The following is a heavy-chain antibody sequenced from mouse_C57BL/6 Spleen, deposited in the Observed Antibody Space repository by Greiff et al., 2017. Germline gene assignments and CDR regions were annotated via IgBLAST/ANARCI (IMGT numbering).Heavy chain of an antibody. D-gene: IGHD4-1*01. CDR1: GYTFTDYY. CDR2: INPKNGGT. CDR3: ADWDEDAMDY. Sequence: EVQLQQSGPELVKPGASVKISCKASGYTFTDYYMNWVKQSHGKSLEWIGDINPKNGGTSYNQKFKGKATLTVDKSSSTAYMELRSLTSEDSAVXYCADWDEDAMDYWGQGTSVTVSS. J-gene: IGHJ4*01. V-gene: IGHV1-26*01.